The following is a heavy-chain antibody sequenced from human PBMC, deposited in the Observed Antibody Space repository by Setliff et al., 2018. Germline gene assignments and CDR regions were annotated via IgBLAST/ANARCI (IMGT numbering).Heavy chain of an antibody. CDR2: IKQDGSEK. CDR3: AREKMATNYYYYYMDV. J-gene: IGHJ6*03. V-gene: IGHV3-7*01. CDR1: GFTFWSYA. Sequence: AGGSLRLSCAASGFTFWSYAMSWVRQAPGKGLEWVANIKQDGSEKYYVDSVKGRFTISRDNAKNSLYLQMNSLRAEDTAVYYCAREKMATNYYYYYMDVWGKGTTVTVSS. D-gene: IGHD5-12*01.